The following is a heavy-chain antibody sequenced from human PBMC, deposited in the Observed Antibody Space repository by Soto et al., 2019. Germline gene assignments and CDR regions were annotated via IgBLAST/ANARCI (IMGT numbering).Heavy chain of an antibody. CDR2: IDYSGST. CDR1: AGSVSGSSHY. V-gene: IGHV4-61*01. D-gene: IGHD1-7*01. Sequence: QVQLQESGPGLVKPSETLSLTCSVSAGSVSGSSHYWNWIRQTPRKGLEWIGYIDYSGSTNYNPSLKSRVTISVDTSKTQFSLKLSSVTAADTAVYYCARGGTSSRRAVAGYFHYWGQGTQVTVSS. CDR3: ARGGTSSRRAVAGYFHY. J-gene: IGHJ1*01.